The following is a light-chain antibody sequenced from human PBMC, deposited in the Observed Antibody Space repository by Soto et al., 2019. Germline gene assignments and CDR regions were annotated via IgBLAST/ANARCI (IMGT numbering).Light chain of an antibody. CDR2: GNN. CDR1: SSNIGAGYN. J-gene: IGLJ2*01. CDR3: QSYDKSLSGSVV. V-gene: IGLV1-40*01. Sequence: QAVVTQPPSVSGAPGQRVTISCTGTSSNIGAGYNVHWYQQVPGTAPKLLIYGNNNRPSGVPDRFSGSKSGTSASLAITGLLAKDEADDYCQSYDKSLSGSVVFGGGTQLTVL.